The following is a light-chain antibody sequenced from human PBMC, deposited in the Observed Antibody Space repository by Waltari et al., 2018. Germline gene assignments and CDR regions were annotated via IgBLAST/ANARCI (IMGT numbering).Light chain of an antibody. J-gene: IGKJ4*01. CDR2: KAS. CDR3: QQYNNYPIT. CDR1: QSISNW. V-gene: IGKV1-5*03. Sequence: DIQMTQSPSTLSASVGARVTITCRASQSISNWLAWYQQKTGKAPKLLIFKASSLESGVPSRFSGSGSGTEFTLTISSLQPDDFATYYCQQYNNYPITFGGGTKVEI.